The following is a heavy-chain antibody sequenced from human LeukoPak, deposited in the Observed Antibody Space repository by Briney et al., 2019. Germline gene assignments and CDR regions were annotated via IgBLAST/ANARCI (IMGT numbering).Heavy chain of an antibody. CDR1: GGSISSGSYY. D-gene: IGHD3-16*01. J-gene: IGHJ3*02. CDR2: IYTSGST. Sequence: SETLSLTCTVSGGSISSGSYYWSWIRQPAGKGLEWIGRIYTSGSTNYNPSLKSRVTISVDTSKYQFSLKLSSVTAADTAVYYCARGGRYGAFDIWGQGTMVTVSS. CDR3: ARGGRYGAFDI. V-gene: IGHV4-61*02.